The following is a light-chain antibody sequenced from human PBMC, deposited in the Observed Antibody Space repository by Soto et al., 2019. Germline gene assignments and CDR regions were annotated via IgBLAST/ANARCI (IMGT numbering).Light chain of an antibody. V-gene: IGKV1-39*01. CDR2: ATS. CDR1: QSINTF. J-gene: IGKJ2*01. CDR3: QQCHSADT. Sequence: DIQMTQSPSSLSASVGDRVTITCRASQSINTFFNWYQQKPGKAPKLLIYATSSLQTGVPSRFGGSGSGTDFTLTINNLQPEDFATYHCQQCHSADTFGQGTKLEIK.